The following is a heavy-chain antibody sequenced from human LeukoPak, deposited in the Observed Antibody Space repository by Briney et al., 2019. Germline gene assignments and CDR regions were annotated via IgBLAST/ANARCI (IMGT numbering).Heavy chain of an antibody. D-gene: IGHD2-2*01. CDR2: ISGSGGST. J-gene: IGHJ6*02. CDR3: ARDLSYCTITSCSYYYYGMDV. V-gene: IGHV3-23*01. Sequence: GGSLRLSCAASGFTFSSYAMSWVRQAPGKGLEWVSAISGSGGSTYYADSVKGRFTISRDNAKNSLYLQMNSLRAEDTAVYYCARDLSYCTITSCSYYYYGMDVWGRGTTVTVSS. CDR1: GFTFSSYA.